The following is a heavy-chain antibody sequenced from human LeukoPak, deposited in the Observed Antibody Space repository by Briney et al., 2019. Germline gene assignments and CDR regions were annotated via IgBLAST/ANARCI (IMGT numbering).Heavy chain of an antibody. V-gene: IGHV1-18*01. CDR1: GYTFTSYG. CDR2: NSAYNGNT. Sequence: ASVKVSCKASGYTFTSYGISWVRQAPGQGLEWMGWNSAYNGNTNYAQKLQGRVTMTTDTSTGTAYMELRSLRSDDTAVYYCARTTEGYSYGKNDYWGQGTLVTVSS. CDR3: ARTTEGYSYGKNDY. J-gene: IGHJ4*02. D-gene: IGHD5-18*01.